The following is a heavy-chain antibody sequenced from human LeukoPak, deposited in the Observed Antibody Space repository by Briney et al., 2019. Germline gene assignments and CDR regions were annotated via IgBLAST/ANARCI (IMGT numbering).Heavy chain of an antibody. Sequence: ASETLSLTCTVSGGSINNYYWSWIRQPAGQGLEWIGRMYTSGSSNYNPSLKSRVTMSVDTSKNQFSLRLNSVTAADTAVYYCARDLAQTPWDYWGQGTLVTVSA. CDR1: GGSINNYY. J-gene: IGHJ4*02. V-gene: IGHV4-4*07. CDR3: ARDLAQTPWDY. CDR2: MYTSGSS.